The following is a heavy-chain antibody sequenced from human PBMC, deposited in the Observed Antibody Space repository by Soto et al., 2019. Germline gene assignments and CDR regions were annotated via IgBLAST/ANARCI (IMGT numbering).Heavy chain of an antibody. Sequence: GASVKVSCKASGYTFTSYYMHWVRQAPGQGLEWMGIINPSGGSTSYAQKFQGRVTMTRDTSTSTVYMELSSLRSEDTAVYYCARDGKEKWLPRYFDYWGQATLVTVSS. J-gene: IGHJ4*02. CDR3: ARDGKEKWLPRYFDY. CDR2: INPSGGST. CDR1: GYTFTSYY. D-gene: IGHD6-19*01. V-gene: IGHV1-46*01.